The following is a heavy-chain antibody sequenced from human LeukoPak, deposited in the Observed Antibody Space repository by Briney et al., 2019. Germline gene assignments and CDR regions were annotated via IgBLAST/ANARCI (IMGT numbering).Heavy chain of an antibody. Sequence: GASVKVSCKASGYTFTSYDINWVRQATGQGLEWMGWMNPNSGNTGYAQKFQGRVTMTRNTSISTAYMELRSLRSDDTAVYYCARDPYGDPTHYFDYWGQGTLVTVSS. D-gene: IGHD4-17*01. CDR2: MNPNSGNT. J-gene: IGHJ4*02. CDR3: ARDPYGDPTHYFDY. CDR1: GYTFTSYD. V-gene: IGHV1-8*01.